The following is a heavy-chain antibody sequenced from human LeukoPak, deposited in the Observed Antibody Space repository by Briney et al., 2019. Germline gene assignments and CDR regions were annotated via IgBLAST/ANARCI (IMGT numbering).Heavy chain of an antibody. CDR1: GFTFTNYA. V-gene: IGHV3-7*01. CDR2: IKQDGSEK. J-gene: IGHJ4*02. CDR3: ARDPLYGGVDLDH. Sequence: GGSLRLSCAASGFTFTNYAMGWVRQAPGKGLEWVANIKQDGSEKYYVDSVKGRFTISRDNAKNSLYLQMNSLRGEDTAVYYCARDPLYGGVDLDHWGQGTLVTVSS. D-gene: IGHD4-23*01.